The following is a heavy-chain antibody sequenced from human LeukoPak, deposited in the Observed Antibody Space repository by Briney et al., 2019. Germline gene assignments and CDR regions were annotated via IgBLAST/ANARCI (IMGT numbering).Heavy chain of an antibody. D-gene: IGHD3-9*01. J-gene: IGHJ4*02. CDR3: VKLLIPIHYFDY. V-gene: IGHV3-23*01. CDR1: GFTFSSYA. Sequence: GGSLRLSCAASGFTFSSYAMSWVRQAPGKGLEWVSAISGSGGSTYYADSVKGRFTISRDNSKNTLYLQMNSLRAEDTAVYYCVKLLIPIHYFDYWGQGTLVTVSS. CDR2: ISGSGGST.